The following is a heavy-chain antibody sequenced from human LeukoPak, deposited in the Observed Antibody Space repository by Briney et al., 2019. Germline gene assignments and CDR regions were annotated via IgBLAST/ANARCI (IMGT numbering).Heavy chain of an antibody. CDR2: IRYDGSNK. D-gene: IGHD3-10*01. V-gene: IGHV3-30*02. CDR1: GFTFSSYG. CDR3: AKDIRFIRIYYFDY. Sequence: GGSLRLSCAASGFTFSSYGMHWVRQAPGNGLEWVAFIRYDGSNKYYADSVKGRFTISRDNSKNTLYLQMNSLRAEDTAVYYCAKDIRFIRIYYFDYWGQGTLVTVSS. J-gene: IGHJ4*02.